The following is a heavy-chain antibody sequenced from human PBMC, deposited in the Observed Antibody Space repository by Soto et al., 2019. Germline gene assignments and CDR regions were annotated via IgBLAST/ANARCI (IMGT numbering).Heavy chain of an antibody. CDR2: IYSGGST. CDR1: GFTFSNY. Sequence: GGSLRLSCVASGFTFSNYMSWVRQAPGKGLEWVSVIYSGGSTYYADSVKGRFTISRHNSKNTLYLQMNSLRAEDTAVYYCASRLWGTSSGWYWGQGTLVTVSS. D-gene: IGHD6-19*01. CDR3: ASRLWGTSSGWY. V-gene: IGHV3-53*04. J-gene: IGHJ4*02.